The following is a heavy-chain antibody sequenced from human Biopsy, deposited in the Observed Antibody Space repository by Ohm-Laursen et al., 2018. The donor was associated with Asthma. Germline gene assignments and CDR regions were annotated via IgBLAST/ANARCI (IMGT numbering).Heavy chain of an antibody. CDR2: IYYSGST. CDR3: ARGPPVDRED. D-gene: IGHD5-24*01. J-gene: IGHJ4*02. V-gene: IGHV4-31*03. Sequence: PSDTLSLTCTVSGGSISSSSYYWSWIRQHPGKGLEWIGYIYYSGSTYYNPSLKSRVTISVDTSKNQFSLKLSSVTAADTAVYYCARGPPVDREDWGQGTLVTVSS. CDR1: GGSISSSSYY.